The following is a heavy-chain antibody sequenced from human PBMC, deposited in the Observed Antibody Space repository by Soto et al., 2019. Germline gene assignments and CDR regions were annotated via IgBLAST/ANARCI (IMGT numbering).Heavy chain of an antibody. D-gene: IGHD3-3*01. CDR2: INPNSGGT. CDR3: ASSLFPLYAFDI. V-gene: IGHV1-2*04. J-gene: IGHJ3*02. CDR1: GYTFTGYY. Sequence: ASVKVSCKASGYTFTGYYTHWVRQAPGQGLEWMGWINPNSGGTNYAQKFQGWVTMTRDTSISTAYMELSRLRSDDTAVYYCASSLFPLYAFDIWGQGTMVTVSS.